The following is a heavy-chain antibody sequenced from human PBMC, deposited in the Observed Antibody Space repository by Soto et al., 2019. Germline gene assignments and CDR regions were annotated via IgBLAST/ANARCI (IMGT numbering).Heavy chain of an antibody. CDR2: IGPRGRDT. V-gene: IGHV3-23*01. CDR1: GFTINSHA. CDR3: XXXGGTYYA. D-gene: IGHD1-26*01. J-gene: IGHJ3*01. Sequence: EVHLLESGGGLVQPGGSLRLSCAVSGFTINSHAMGWVRQAPGKGLEWLSAIGPRGRDTYYADSVKGRFSISRDNSKNTVSLQMYSLRAXXXXXXXXXXXGGTYYA.